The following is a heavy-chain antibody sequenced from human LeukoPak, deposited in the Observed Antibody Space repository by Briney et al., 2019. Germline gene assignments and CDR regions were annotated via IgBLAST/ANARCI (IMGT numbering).Heavy chain of an antibody. CDR1: GYTFTSFD. CDR3: AREYCGGDCYGRPYYGMDV. J-gene: IGHJ6*02. D-gene: IGHD2-21*02. V-gene: IGHV1-8*01. CDR2: MNPSSATT. Sequence: ASVKVSCKASGYTFTSFDITWVRQAAGQGLEWMGWMNPSSATTSYAQKFQGRVTMTRDISVTTAYMELSNLRSDDTAVYYCAREYCGGDCYGRPYYGMDVWGQGTTVTVSS.